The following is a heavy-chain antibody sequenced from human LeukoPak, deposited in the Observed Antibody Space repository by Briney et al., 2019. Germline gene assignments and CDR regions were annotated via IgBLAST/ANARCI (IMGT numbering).Heavy chain of an antibody. D-gene: IGHD1-26*01. CDR2: ISYDGSNK. CDR3: VRAAKGVGATSSDWYFEL. J-gene: IGHJ2*01. CDR1: GFTFSSYA. Sequence: GGSLRLSCAASGFTFSSYAMHWVRQAPGKGLEWVAVISYDGSNKYYADSVKGRFTISRDNSKNTLYLQMNSLRAEDTAVYYCVRAAKGVGATSSDWYFELWGRGTLVTVSS. V-gene: IGHV3-30*04.